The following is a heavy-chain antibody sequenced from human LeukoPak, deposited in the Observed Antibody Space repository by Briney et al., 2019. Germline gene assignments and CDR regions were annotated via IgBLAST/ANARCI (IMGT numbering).Heavy chain of an antibody. J-gene: IGHJ4*02. CDR1: GFSFTTYW. CDR2: SSGSGGRT. Sequence: PPGESLRLSCAASGFSFTTYWMSWVRQAPGKGLEWVSASSGSGGRTYYAESVKGRFTISRDNNENTLYLQMNSLRAEDTAVYYCAKAAQVAGRPNLGGHFDYWGQGTLVTVSS. V-gene: IGHV3-23*01. D-gene: IGHD6-6*01. CDR3: AKAAQVAGRPNLGGHFDY.